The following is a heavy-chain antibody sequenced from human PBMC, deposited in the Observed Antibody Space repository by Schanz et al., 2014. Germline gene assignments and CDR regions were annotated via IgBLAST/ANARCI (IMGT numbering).Heavy chain of an antibody. CDR3: ARLDPYCRSGTCSRAFDV. V-gene: IGHV3-66*02. Sequence: EVQLVESGGGLVQPGGSLRLSCAASGFAVDNYYMSCVRQAPGRGLEWVSIIFTDGRTYYADSVKGRFTISRDSSKNTLFLQMNSLRTEDTAVYYCARLDPYCRSGTCSRAFDVWGQGTLVTVSS. CDR1: GFAVDNYY. D-gene: IGHD2-15*01. CDR2: IFTDGRT. J-gene: IGHJ4*02.